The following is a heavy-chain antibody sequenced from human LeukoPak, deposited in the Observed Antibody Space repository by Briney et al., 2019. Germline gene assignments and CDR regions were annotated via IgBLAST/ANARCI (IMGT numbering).Heavy chain of an antibody. CDR1: GFTFDDYG. V-gene: IGHV3-20*04. J-gene: IGHJ4*02. D-gene: IGHD1-26*01. Sequence: QSGGSLRFSCAASGFTFDDYGMSWVRQAPGKGLEWVSGINWNGGSTGYADSVKGRFTISRDNAKNSLYLQMNSLRAEDTALYYCARDGGSGTGYFDYWGQGTLVTVSS. CDR3: ARDGGSGTGYFDY. CDR2: INWNGGST.